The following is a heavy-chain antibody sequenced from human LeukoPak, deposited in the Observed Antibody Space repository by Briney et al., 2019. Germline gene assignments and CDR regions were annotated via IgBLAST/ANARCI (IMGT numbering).Heavy chain of an antibody. J-gene: IGHJ4*02. Sequence: ASETLSLTCTVSGGSISSSSSYWGWIRQPPGKGLEWIGSIYNSGSTYYNPSLKSRVSISVDTSKNQFSLKLSSVTAADTAVYYCAAGSAYYFDYWGQGTLVTVSS. CDR2: IYNSGST. CDR3: AAGSAYYFDY. V-gene: IGHV4-39*07. CDR1: GGSISSSSSY.